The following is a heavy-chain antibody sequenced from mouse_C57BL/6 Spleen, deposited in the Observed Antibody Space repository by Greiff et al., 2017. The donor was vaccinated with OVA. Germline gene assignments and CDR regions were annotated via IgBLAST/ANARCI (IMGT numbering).Heavy chain of an antibody. CDR2: INPSTGGT. V-gene: IGHV1-42*01. CDR3: ARSGYYGRGYYAMDY. J-gene: IGHJ4*01. Sequence: EVKLVESGPELVKPGASVKISCKASGYSFTGYYMNWVKQSPEKSLEWIGEINPSTGGTTYNQKFKAKATLTVDKSSSTAYMQLKSLTSEDSAVYYCARSGYYGRGYYAMDYWGQGTSVTVSS. D-gene: IGHD1-1*01. CDR1: GYSFTGYY.